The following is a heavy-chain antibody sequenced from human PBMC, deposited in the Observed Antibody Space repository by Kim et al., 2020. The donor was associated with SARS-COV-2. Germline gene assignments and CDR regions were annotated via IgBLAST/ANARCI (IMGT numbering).Heavy chain of an antibody. CDR1: GITFSRCT. J-gene: IGHJ2*01. Sequence: GGSLRLSCAASGITFSRCTMGWVRQAPGKGLEWVSAIIANAEVTYYADSVKGRFTISRDNSKSTLYLQMNSLRAEDTAIYYCAKDLRGPEAGTWYFDLWGRGTLVTVSS. CDR3: AKDLRGPEAGTWYFDL. D-gene: IGHD6-19*01. V-gene: IGHV3-23*01. CDR2: IIANAEVT.